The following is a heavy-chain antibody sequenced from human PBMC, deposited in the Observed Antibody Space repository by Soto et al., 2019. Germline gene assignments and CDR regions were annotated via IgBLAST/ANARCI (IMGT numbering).Heavy chain of an antibody. Sequence: GSLRLSCAASGFTFRSYAMGWVRQGPGKGLEWISTIVGGGGSAYYADSVKGRFTISRDNSKNTLYLQMDSLSADDTAVYFCAKKGSPSGDHSNWYFDLWGRGTLVTVSS. J-gene: IGHJ2*01. CDR2: IVGGGGSA. CDR1: GFTFRSYA. CDR3: AKKGSPSGDHSNWYFDL. D-gene: IGHD7-27*01. V-gene: IGHV3-23*01.